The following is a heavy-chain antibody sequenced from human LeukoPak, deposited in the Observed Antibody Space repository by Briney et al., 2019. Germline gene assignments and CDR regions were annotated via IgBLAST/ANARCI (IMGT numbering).Heavy chain of an antibody. Sequence: PGGSLRLSCAASGFTFSSYGMHWVRQAPGKGLEWVTFIRYDGSIKYYADSVKGRFTISRDNSKNTLYLQMNSLRAEDTAVYYCAKVSGSGITIFGVVPDYYYYMDVWGKGTTVTVSS. D-gene: IGHD3-3*01. CDR3: AKVSGSGITIFGVVPDYYYYMDV. J-gene: IGHJ6*03. CDR2: IRYDGSIK. V-gene: IGHV3-30*02. CDR1: GFTFSSYG.